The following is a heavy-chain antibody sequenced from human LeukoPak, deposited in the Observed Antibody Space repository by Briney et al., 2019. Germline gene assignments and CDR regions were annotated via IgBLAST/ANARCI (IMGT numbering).Heavy chain of an antibody. CDR2: IYRSGSS. Sequence: PSETLSLTCTVSGGSISTSNYYWGWIRQPPGKGLEWIGSIYRSGSSYYNPSLKSRVTISVDTSKNQFSLKLSSVTAADTAVYYCARDRSGLDAFDIWGQGTMVTVSS. J-gene: IGHJ3*02. V-gene: IGHV4-39*07. D-gene: IGHD3-3*01. CDR3: ARDRSGLDAFDI. CDR1: GGSISTSNYY.